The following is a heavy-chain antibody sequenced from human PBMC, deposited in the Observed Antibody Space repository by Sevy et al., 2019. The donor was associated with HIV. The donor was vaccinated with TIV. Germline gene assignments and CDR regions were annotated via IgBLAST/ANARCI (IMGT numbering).Heavy chain of an antibody. CDR3: ARSRYYFDS. J-gene: IGHJ4*02. D-gene: IGHD3-9*01. CDR2: IGSSGPG. Sequence: SETLSLTCTVSGGSISSGDYYWSWIRQPPGKGLEWVGDIGSSGPGNYNPSLKSRVTLSVDTTKSHFSLKLRSVTAVDTAVYYCARSRYYFDSWGQGALVTVSS. CDR1: GGSISSGDYY. V-gene: IGHV4-61*03.